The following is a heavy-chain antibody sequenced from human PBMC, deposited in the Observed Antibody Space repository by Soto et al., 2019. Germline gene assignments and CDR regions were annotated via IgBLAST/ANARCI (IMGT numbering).Heavy chain of an antibody. CDR1: GFTFSSYA. CDR2: ISGSGGST. Sequence: GGSLRLSCAASGFTFSSYAMSWVRQAPGKGLEWVSAISGSGGSTYYADSVKGRFTISRDNSKNTLYLQMNSLRAEDTAVYYCAKVVYSSSFEGHDAFDIWGQGTMVTVSS. CDR3: AKVVYSSSFEGHDAFDI. D-gene: IGHD6-6*01. V-gene: IGHV3-23*01. J-gene: IGHJ3*02.